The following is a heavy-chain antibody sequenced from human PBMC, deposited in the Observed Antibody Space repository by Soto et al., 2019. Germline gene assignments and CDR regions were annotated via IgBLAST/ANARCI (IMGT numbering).Heavy chain of an antibody. CDR3: ARGRDAASQFYSPHGMDV. D-gene: IGHD2-15*01. Sequence: ASVKVSCKASGYSFTGYYIHWVRQAPGQGLEWMGWMNPNSGGTNYAQKFQGRVTMTRDTSISTAYMELRRLRSDDTAIYFCARGRDAASQFYSPHGMDVWGQGTTVTVSS. V-gene: IGHV1-2*02. CDR1: GYSFTGYY. CDR2: MNPNSGGT. J-gene: IGHJ6*02.